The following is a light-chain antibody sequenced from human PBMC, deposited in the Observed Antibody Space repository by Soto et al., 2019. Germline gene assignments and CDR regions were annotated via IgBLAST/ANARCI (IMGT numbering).Light chain of an antibody. V-gene: IGLV2-14*03. CDR3: VSFTTKKSYV. J-gene: IGLJ1*01. Sequence: QSVLTQPASVSGSPGQSITISCTGTSSDIGAYIFVSWYQQHPGKAPKLIIYDIANRPSGVSYRFSGSKSANTASLTISGLQADDEAVYYCVSFTTKKSYVFGTGTKVTVL. CDR2: DIA. CDR1: SSDIGAYIF.